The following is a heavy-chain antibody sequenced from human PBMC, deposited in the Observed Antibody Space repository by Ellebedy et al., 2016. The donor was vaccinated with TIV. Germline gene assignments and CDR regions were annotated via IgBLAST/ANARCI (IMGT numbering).Heavy chain of an antibody. CDR3: ARHYGNYGSGSKGMDV. CDR1: GGSISSYS. Sequence: MPSETLSLTCTVSGGSISSYSWSWIRQPPGRGLEWIGYSSYSGSTNYNPSLKSRLTLAIDTSNNQFSLKLNSVTAADTAVYYCARHYGNYGSGSKGMDVWGQGTTVTVSS. D-gene: IGHD3-10*01. V-gene: IGHV4-59*08. J-gene: IGHJ6*02. CDR2: SSYSGST.